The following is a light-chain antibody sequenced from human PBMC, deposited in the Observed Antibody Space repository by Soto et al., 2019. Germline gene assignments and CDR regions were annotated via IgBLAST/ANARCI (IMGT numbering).Light chain of an antibody. V-gene: IGKV1-39*01. J-gene: IGKJ2*01. Sequence: IHMTQSPSSLSASVGDRVTITCRASQRITTYLNWYQQKPGKAPKLLISTPATLQGGVPSRFSGSGSWTDFTLTITTLQPEDFATYFCQQSYSTPYTFGQGTKVEIK. CDR2: TPA. CDR1: QRITTY. CDR3: QQSYSTPYT.